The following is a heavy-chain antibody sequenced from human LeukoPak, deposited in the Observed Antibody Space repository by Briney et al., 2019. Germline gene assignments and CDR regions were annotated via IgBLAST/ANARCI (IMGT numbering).Heavy chain of an antibody. D-gene: IGHD4/OR15-4a*01. CDR1: GFTFNSYS. CDR3: ARTMARTYFDY. V-gene: IGHV3-21*01. J-gene: IGHJ4*02. CDR2: ISSSSSYI. Sequence: PGGPLRLSCAASGFTFNSYSMNWVRQAPGKGLEWVSSISSSSSYIYYADSVKGRFTISRDNAKNSLYLHMSSLRAEDTAVYYCARTMARTYFDYWGQGTLVTVSS.